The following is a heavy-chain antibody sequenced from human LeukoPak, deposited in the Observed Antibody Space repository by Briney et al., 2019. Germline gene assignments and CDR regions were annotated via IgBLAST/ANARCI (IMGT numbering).Heavy chain of an antibody. D-gene: IGHD1-26*01. Sequence: SETLSLTCTVSGGSISSSSYYWGWIRQPPGTGLEWIGSIYYSGSTYYNPSLKSRVTISVDTSKNQFSLKLSSVTAADTAVYYCARGGRTEYNWFDPWGQGTLVTVSS. J-gene: IGHJ5*02. CDR1: GGSISSSSYY. CDR3: ARGGRTEYNWFDP. CDR2: IYYSGST. V-gene: IGHV4-39*01.